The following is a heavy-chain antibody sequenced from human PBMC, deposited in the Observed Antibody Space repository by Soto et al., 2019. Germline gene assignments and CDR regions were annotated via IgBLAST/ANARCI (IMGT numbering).Heavy chain of an antibody. V-gene: IGHV4-30-4*08. CDR1: GVSITSGDYY. J-gene: IGHJ1*01. Sequence: PSETLSLTCTVSGVSITSGDYYWSSIRQSPGKGLEWIGYIYYSESAHYNPTLKSRILISIDRSKNQLSLKMTSVTAADTAVYYCARDDLDYGGNPLSTWGQGTLVTVSS. D-gene: IGHD4-17*01. CDR3: ARDDLDYGGNPLST. CDR2: IYYSESA.